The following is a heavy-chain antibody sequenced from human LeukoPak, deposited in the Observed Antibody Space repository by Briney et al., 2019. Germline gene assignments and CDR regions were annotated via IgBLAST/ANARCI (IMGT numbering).Heavy chain of an antibody. CDR2: IKQDGSEK. CDR3: ARALHDYGDSYYFDY. Sequence: GRSLRLSCAASGFTFSSYWMSWVRQAPGKGLEWVANIKQDGSEKYYVDSVKGRFTISRDNAKNSLYLQMNSLRAEDTAVYYCARALHDYGDSYYFDYWGQGTLVTVSS. J-gene: IGHJ4*02. CDR1: GFTFSSYW. V-gene: IGHV3-7*01. D-gene: IGHD4-17*01.